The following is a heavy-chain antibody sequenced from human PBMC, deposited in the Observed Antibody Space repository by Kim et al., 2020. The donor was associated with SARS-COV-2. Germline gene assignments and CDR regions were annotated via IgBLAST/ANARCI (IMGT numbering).Heavy chain of an antibody. D-gene: IGHD6-6*01. Sequence: GGSLRLSCAVSGFTFSTYAMTWVRQAPGRAPEWVSAISAVGDKTYYADSVKGRFTISRDNARNTLYLYVNDLRLDDTATYFCTRHFDHLPGRLAYFDYWG. CDR1: GFTFSTYA. CDR2: ISAVGDKT. V-gene: IGHV3-23*01. CDR3: TRHFDHLPGRLAYFDY. J-gene: IGHJ4*01.